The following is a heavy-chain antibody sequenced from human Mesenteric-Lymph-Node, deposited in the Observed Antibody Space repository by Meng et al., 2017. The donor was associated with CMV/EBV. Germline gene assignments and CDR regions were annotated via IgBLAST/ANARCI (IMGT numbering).Heavy chain of an antibody. CDR1: GFTFSSFA. D-gene: IGHD3-3*01. J-gene: IGHJ4*02. CDR2: ISGNGDST. Sequence: GESLKISCAASGFTFSSFAMSWVRLAPGQGLEWVSSISGNGDSTSYGESVKGRFTIFRDNSKKTLYLQMNSLRGDDTAIYYCAKEIYDFWTGYYPPVNYFDYWGQGALVTVSS. V-gene: IGHV3-23*01. CDR3: AKEIYDFWTGYYPPVNYFDY.